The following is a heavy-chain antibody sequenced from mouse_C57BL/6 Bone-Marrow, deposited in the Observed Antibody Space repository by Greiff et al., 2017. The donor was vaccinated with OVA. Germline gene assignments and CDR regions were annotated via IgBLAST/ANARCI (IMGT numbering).Heavy chain of an antibody. V-gene: IGHV1-62-3*01. CDR2: IDPNSGGT. CDR3: ARRVYYYGSSYHGY. Sequence: VQLQQPGAELVKPGASVKMSCKASGYTFTSYWMHWVKQRPGRGLEWIGRIDPNSGGTKYNEKFKSKATLTVDKPSSTAYMQLSSLTSEDSAVYYCARRVYYYGSSYHGYWGQGTTLTVSS. J-gene: IGHJ2*01. D-gene: IGHD1-1*01. CDR1: GYTFTSYW.